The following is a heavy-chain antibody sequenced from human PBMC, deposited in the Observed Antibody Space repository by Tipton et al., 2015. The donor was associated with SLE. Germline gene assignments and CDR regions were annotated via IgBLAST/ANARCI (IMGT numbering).Heavy chain of an antibody. V-gene: IGHV4-31*03. J-gene: IGHJ5*02. D-gene: IGHD3-16*01. CDR3: ARDLPLYYDYGNWFDP. CDR2: IYYSGSP. CDR1: GDSISSGGSC. Sequence: TLSLTCNVSGDSISSGGSCWSWIRRLPGRGLEWIGHIYYSGSPYYNPSLRGRLTISLDPPNNQFSLKLTSVTAADTAVYYCARDLPLYYDYGNWFDPWGQGTLVTVSS.